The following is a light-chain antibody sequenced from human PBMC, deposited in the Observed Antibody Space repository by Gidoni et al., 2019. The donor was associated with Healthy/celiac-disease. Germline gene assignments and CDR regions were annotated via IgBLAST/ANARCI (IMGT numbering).Light chain of an antibody. J-gene: IGLJ2*01. Sequence: QSALTQPRPVSRSPGQSVTISCTGTSSDVGGYNYVSWYQQHPGKAPKLMIYDVSKRPSGVPDRFSGSKSGNTASLTISGLQAEDEADYYCCSYAGSYTQVFGGGTKLTVL. CDR3: CSYAGSYTQV. CDR2: DVS. CDR1: SSDVGGYNY. V-gene: IGLV2-11*01.